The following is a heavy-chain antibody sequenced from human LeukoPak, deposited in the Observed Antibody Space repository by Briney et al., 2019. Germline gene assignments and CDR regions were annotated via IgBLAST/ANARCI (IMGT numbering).Heavy chain of an antibody. CDR1: GYTFTCYY. J-gene: IGHJ4*02. V-gene: IGHV1-2*02. Sequence: ASVKVSCKASGYTFTCYYMHWVRQAPGQGLEWMGWINPNSGGTNYAQKFQGRVTMTRDTSISTAYMELSRLRSDDTAVYYCARGGIAARNPFDYWGQGTLATVSS. D-gene: IGHD6-6*01. CDR3: ARGGIAARNPFDY. CDR2: INPNSGGT.